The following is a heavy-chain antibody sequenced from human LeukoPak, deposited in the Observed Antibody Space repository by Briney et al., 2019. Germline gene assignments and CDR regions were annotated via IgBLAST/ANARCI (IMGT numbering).Heavy chain of an antibody. CDR3: ARDWGPYYYSRGYYYNWFDP. CDR2: INPNSGGT. V-gene: IGHV1-2*02. CDR1: GYTFTGYY. J-gene: IGHJ5*02. Sequence: ASVKVSCKASGYTFTGYYMHWVRQAPGQGLEWMGWINPNSGGTNYAQKFQGRVTMTRDTSISTAYMELSRLRSDDTAGYYCARDWGPYYYSRGYYYNWFDPWGQGTLGTVP. D-gene: IGHD3-22*01.